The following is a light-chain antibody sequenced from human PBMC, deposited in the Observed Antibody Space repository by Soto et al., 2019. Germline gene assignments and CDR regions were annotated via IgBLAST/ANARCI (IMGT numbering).Light chain of an antibody. V-gene: IGKV1-33*01. Sequence: DIQMTQSPSSLSASVGDRVTLTCQASQVIANYLNGYQQKAGRAPKFLIYDASNLETGVPSRFSGSGSGTDFTLTISSLQPEDIATYYCQQYDNLPLTFGGGTKVEIK. CDR3: QQYDNLPLT. J-gene: IGKJ4*01. CDR2: DAS. CDR1: QVIANY.